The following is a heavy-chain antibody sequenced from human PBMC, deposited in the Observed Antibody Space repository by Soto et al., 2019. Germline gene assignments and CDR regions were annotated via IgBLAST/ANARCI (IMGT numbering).Heavy chain of an antibody. CDR2: IYYTGST. J-gene: IGHJ4*02. D-gene: IGHD5-12*01. CDR3: ARIEMASIK. V-gene: IGHV4-31*03. CDR1: GASIRSGGSY. Sequence: SETLSLTCSVSGASIRSGGSYWSWLRQSPGKGLEWIRHIYYTGSTFVSPSLKGRLTISLDTSKNQFSLDLSSVTAADTAMYYCARIEMASIKWGRGTLVTVSS.